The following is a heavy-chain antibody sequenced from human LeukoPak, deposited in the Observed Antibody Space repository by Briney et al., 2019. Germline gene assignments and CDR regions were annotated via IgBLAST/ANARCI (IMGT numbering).Heavy chain of an antibody. CDR1: GGSISSGGYY. D-gene: IGHD2-15*01. J-gene: IGHJ3*02. V-gene: IGHV4-31*03. Sequence: PSQTLSLTCTVSGGSISSGGYYWSWIRQHPGTGLEWIGYIYYSGSTYYNPSLKSRVTISVDTSKNQFSLKLSSVTAADTAVYYCARDRYCSGGSCYGVIGAFDIWAKGQWSPSLQ. CDR3: ARDRYCSGGSCYGVIGAFDI. CDR2: IYYSGST.